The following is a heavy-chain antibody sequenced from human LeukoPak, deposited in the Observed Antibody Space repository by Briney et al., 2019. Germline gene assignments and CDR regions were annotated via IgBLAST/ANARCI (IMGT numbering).Heavy chain of an antibody. V-gene: IGHV3-23*01. Sequence: PGGSLSLSCAVSGFPFITFAMSGVRQATGEGREGVSPISGSGARTYYPDSVKGGFTVSRDTSKKTLFLQLSSLRAEDTAVYYCAKLLRGVVVPYYDWWGQGTLVTVSS. CDR3: AKLLRGVVVPYYDW. J-gene: IGHJ4*02. CDR2: ISGSGART. CDR1: GFPFITFA. D-gene: IGHD3-10*01.